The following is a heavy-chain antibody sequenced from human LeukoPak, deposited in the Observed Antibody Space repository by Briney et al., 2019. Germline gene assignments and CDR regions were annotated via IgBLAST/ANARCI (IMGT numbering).Heavy chain of an antibody. CDR2: ISSSSSTI. CDR1: GFTFSSYS. J-gene: IGHJ6*03. V-gene: IGHV3-48*04. CDR3: AKDGWDIVVVVAAGYYYYYYMDV. Sequence: GGSLRLSCAASGFTFSSYSMNWVRQAPGKGLEWVSYISSSSSTIYYADSVKGRFTISRDNAKNSLYLQMNSLRAEDTAVYYCAKDGWDIVVVVAAGYYYYYYMDVWGKGTTVTVSS. D-gene: IGHD2-15*01.